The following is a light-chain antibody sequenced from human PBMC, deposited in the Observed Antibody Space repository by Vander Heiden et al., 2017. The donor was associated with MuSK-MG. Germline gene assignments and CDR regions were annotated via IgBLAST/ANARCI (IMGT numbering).Light chain of an antibody. CDR2: GAS. J-gene: IGKJ2*01. CDR3: QQYNNLYT. CDR1: QSVSNK. Sequence: EIVMTQSPATLSVSPGERATLSCRASQSVSNKLAWYQQKPGQAPRLLIYGASTRATGIPARFSGNGSGTEFTLTISSLQSEDFAVYYCQQYNNLYTFGQGTKLEIK. V-gene: IGKV3-15*01.